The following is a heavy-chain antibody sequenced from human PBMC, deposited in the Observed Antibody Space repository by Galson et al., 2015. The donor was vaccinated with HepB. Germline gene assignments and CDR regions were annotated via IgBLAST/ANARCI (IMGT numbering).Heavy chain of an antibody. CDR2: INSDGSST. CDR3: ARDHAVMVRGVPHYYYGMDV. D-gene: IGHD3-10*01. CDR1: GFTFSNYW. J-gene: IGHJ6*02. V-gene: IGHV3-74*01. Sequence: SLRLSCAASGFTFSNYWMHWVRQAPGMGLVWVSRINSDGSSTNYADSVKGRFTISRDNAKNTLYLQMNSLRAEDTAVYYCARDHAVMVRGVPHYYYGMDVWGQGTTVTVSS.